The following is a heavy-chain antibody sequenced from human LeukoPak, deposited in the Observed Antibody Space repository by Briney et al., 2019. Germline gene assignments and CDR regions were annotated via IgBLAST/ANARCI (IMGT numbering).Heavy chain of an antibody. CDR3: AKSGESLYDPFDY. D-gene: IGHD3-3*01. CDR2: ISWNSGSI. J-gene: IGHJ4*02. CDR1: GFTFDDYA. Sequence: GESLRLSCAASGFTFDDYATPWVRQAPGKGLEWVSGISWNSGSIGYADSVKGRFTISRDNAKNSLYLQMNSLRAEDTALYYCAKSGESLYDPFDYWGQGTLVTVSS. V-gene: IGHV3-9*01.